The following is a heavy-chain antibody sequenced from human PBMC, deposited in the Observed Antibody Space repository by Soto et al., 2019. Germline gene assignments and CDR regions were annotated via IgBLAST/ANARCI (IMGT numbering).Heavy chain of an antibody. CDR3: ATMNGYFEY. V-gene: IGHV3-23*01. CDR2: ITATGDRT. CDR1: GFRFSSYS. J-gene: IGHJ4*02. Sequence: GGSQRLSCADSGFRFSSYSMSWVRQTPGKGLEWVAAITATGDRTYYADSVTGRFTISRDNSKKTHYLQMTSLRAEDTAMYYCATMNGYFEYWGQGTPVTVSS. D-gene: IGHD3-22*01.